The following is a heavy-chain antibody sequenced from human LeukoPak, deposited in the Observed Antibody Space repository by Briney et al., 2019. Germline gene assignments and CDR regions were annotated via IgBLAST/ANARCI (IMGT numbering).Heavy chain of an antibody. CDR2: ISSNGGST. D-gene: IGHD6-19*01. V-gene: IGHV3-64*01. J-gene: IGHJ4*02. Sequence: GGSLRLSCAASGFTFSSYAMHWVRQAPGKGLEYVSAISSNGGSTYYANSVKGRFTISRDNSKNTLYLQMGSLRAEDMAVYYCARWGYSSGHDYWGQGTLVTVSS. CDR3: ARWGYSSGHDY. CDR1: GFTFSSYA.